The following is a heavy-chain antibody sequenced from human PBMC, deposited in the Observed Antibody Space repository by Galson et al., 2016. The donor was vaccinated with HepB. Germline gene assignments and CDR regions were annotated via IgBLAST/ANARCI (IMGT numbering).Heavy chain of an antibody. Sequence: TLSLTCTVSGGSTSSGAYFWSWIRQAPGKGLGWSGYIYYSVATHYNPSLESRVTISIDTSESQLFLNLRYLTAAATAVCYCARSRGVGYCSGGNCFAPPDHWGQGTLVTVSS. J-gene: IGHJ4*02. CDR3: ARSRGVGYCSGGNCFAPPDH. D-gene: IGHD2-15*01. CDR1: GGSTSSGAYF. CDR2: IYYSVAT. V-gene: IGHV4-31*03.